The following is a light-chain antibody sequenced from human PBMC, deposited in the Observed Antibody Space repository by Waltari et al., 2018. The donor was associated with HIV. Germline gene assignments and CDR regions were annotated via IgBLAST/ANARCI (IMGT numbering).Light chain of an antibody. CDR1: QGISSY. CDR2: AAS. J-gene: IGKJ4*01. V-gene: IGKV1-9*01. CDR3: QQLNSVPLT. Sequence: DIQLTQSPSFLSASVGNRVTITCRASQGISSYLAWYQQKPGKAPILMIYAASTLQSGVPSRFSGSGSGTECTLTISSRQPEDCATYYWQQLNSVPLTCGGGTKVEIK.